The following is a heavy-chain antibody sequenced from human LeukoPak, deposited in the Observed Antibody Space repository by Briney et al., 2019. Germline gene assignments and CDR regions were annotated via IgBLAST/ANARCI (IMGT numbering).Heavy chain of an antibody. J-gene: IGHJ4*02. CDR3: AKDHQVGYCSSTSCYTRFGY. D-gene: IGHD2-2*02. V-gene: IGHV3-48*01. CDR2: ISSSSSTI. CDR1: GFTFSSYS. Sequence: PGGSLRLSCAASGFTFSSYSMNWVRQAPGKGLEWVSYISSSSSTIYYADSVKGRFTISRDNAKNSLYLQMNSLRAEDTAVYYCAKDHQVGYCSSTSCYTRFGYWGQGTLVTVSS.